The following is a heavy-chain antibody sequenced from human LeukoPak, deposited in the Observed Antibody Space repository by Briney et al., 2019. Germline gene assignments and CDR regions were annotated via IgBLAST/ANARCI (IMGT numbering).Heavy chain of an antibody. D-gene: IGHD3-10*01. J-gene: IGHJ3*02. CDR2: IYYSGST. V-gene: IGHV4-59*01. CDR3: ARGQVTMVRGARGAFDI. Sequence: SETLSLTCTVSGGSISNYYWSWIRQPPGKGLEWIGYIYYSGSTNYNPSLKSRLTISVDTSKNQFSLKLSSVTAADTAVYYCARGQVTMVRGARGAFDIWGHGTMVTVSS. CDR1: GGSISNYY.